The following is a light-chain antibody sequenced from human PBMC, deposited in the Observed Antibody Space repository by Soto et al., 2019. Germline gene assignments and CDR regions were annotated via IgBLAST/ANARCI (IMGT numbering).Light chain of an antibody. CDR2: GAS. V-gene: IGKV3-15*01. J-gene: IGKJ5*01. CDR3: QQYNNWVT. Sequence: EIVMTQSPATLSVSPGERATLSCRASQSVSSNLAWYQQKPGQAPRLLIYGASTRATGIPARFSGSASGTEFTLTISSLQSEEFAVYYCQQYNNWVTFGQGTRLEIK. CDR1: QSVSSN.